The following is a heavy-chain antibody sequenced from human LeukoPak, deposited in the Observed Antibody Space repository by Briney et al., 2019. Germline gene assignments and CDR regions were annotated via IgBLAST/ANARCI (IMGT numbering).Heavy chain of an antibody. V-gene: IGHV1-2*02. CDR1: GYTFTGYY. Sequence: ASVKVSCKASGYTFTGYYMHWVRQAPGQGLEWMGWINSSSGGTNYAQKFQGRVTMTRDTSISTAYMELSRLRSDDTAVYYCARAPWAYDSSGYIGYYFDYWGQGTWSPSPQ. J-gene: IGHJ4*02. D-gene: IGHD3-22*01. CDR2: INSSSGGT. CDR3: ARAPWAYDSSGYIGYYFDY.